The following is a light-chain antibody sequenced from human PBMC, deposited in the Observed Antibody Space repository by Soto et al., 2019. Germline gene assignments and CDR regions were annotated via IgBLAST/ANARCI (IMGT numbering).Light chain of an antibody. Sequence: EIVLTQSPATLSLPPGERATLSCRASQSVSSYLAWYQQKPGQAPRLLIYDASNRATGIPARFSGSGSGTDFTLTISSLEPEDFAVYYGQQRSNWLTFGQGTKVEIK. CDR1: QSVSSY. V-gene: IGKV3-11*01. CDR2: DAS. J-gene: IGKJ1*01. CDR3: QQRSNWLT.